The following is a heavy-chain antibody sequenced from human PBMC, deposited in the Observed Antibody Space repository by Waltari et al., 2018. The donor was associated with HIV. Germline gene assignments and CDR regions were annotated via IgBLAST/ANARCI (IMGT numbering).Heavy chain of an antibody. CDR1: GYSISSDYY. CDR2: ASRSGST. V-gene: IGHV4-38-2*01. D-gene: IGHD5-18*01. J-gene: IGHJ4*02. CDR3: GSGSRRGHSHGIDY. Sequence: QVQLHESGPGMVKPSETLSLTCAVSGYSISSDYYWGWLRQPPGKGLELIGSASRSGSTYYSPSLKSRVTISLDTSKNQFSLKLNSVAAADTAVYYCGSGSRRGHSHGIDYWGQGTLVTVSS.